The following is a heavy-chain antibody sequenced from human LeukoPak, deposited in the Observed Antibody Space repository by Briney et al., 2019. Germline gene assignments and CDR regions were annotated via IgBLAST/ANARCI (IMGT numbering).Heavy chain of an antibody. J-gene: IGHJ4*02. Sequence: GGSLRLSCAASGFTFSSYWMSWVRQAPGKGLEWVANIKQDGRDKYYVDSVKGRFTISRDNAKNSLYLQMNSLRAEDTAVYYCARDDWSGYYFYFDYWGQGTLVTVSS. D-gene: IGHD3-3*01. CDR1: GFTFSSYW. CDR2: IKQDGRDK. CDR3: ARDDWSGYYFYFDY. V-gene: IGHV3-7*01.